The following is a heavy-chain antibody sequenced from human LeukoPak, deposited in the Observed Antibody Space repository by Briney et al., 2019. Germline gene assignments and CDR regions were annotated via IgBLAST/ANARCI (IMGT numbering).Heavy chain of an antibody. Sequence: SVKVSCKASGGTSSSYAISWVRQAPGQGLEWMGRIIPILGIANYAQKFQGRVTITADKSTSTAYMELSSLRSEDTAVYYCASAPRIQLWARYFDYWGQGTLVTVSS. CDR3: ASAPRIQLWARYFDY. CDR2: IIPILGIA. V-gene: IGHV1-69*04. J-gene: IGHJ4*02. CDR1: GGTSSSYA. D-gene: IGHD5-18*01.